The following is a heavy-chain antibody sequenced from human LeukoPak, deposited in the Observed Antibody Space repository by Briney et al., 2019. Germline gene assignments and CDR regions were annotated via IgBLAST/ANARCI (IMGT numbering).Heavy chain of an antibody. J-gene: IGHJ4*02. Sequence: GGSLRLSCAASGFTFSSYAMSLVRQAPGKGLEWVSAISGSGGSTYYADSVKGRFTISRDNSKNTLYLQMNSLRAEDTAVYYCAKAIAVAGTSLDYWGQGTLVTVPS. CDR2: ISGSGGST. CDR3: AKAIAVAGTSLDY. V-gene: IGHV3-23*01. D-gene: IGHD6-19*01. CDR1: GFTFSSYA.